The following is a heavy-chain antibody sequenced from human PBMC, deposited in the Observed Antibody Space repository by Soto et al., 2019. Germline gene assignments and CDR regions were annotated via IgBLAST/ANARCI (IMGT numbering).Heavy chain of an antibody. J-gene: IGHJ5*02. CDR1: GGTFSSYA. CDR3: ARDREYRDGYKAAAWFDP. Sequence: ASVKVSCKASGGTFSSYAISWVRQAPGQGLEWMGGIIPIFGTANYAQKFQGRVTITADESTSTAYMELSSLRSEDTAVYYCARDREYRDGYKAAAWFDPWGQGTLVTVSS. D-gene: IGHD6-6*01. V-gene: IGHV1-69*13. CDR2: IIPIFGTA.